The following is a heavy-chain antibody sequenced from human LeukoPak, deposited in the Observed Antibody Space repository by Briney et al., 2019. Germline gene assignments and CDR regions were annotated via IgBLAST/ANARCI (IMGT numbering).Heavy chain of an antibody. V-gene: IGHV3-21*01. Sequence: GGSLRLSCTASGFTFSSYSMNWVRQAPGKGLEWVSSISSSSSYKYYADSVKGRFTISRDNSKNTLYLQMNSLRAEDTAVYYCAKDLFPGFFFSSSSGNYWGQGTLVTVSS. J-gene: IGHJ4*02. D-gene: IGHD6-13*01. CDR1: GFTFSSYS. CDR3: AKDLFPGFFFSSSSGNY. CDR2: ISSSSSYK.